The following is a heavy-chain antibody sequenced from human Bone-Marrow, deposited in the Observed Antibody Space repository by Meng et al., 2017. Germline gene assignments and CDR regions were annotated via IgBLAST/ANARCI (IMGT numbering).Heavy chain of an antibody. CDR2: IYSGGST. CDR1: GFTVSSNY. D-gene: IGHD2-21*01. Sequence: LSLTCAASGFTVSSNYMSWVRQAPGKGLEWVSVIYSGGSTYYADSVKGRFTISRDNSKNTLYLEMNSLRAEDTAVYYCARGRRRPGDFDIWGPGTMVTVSS. J-gene: IGHJ3*02. CDR3: ARGRRRPGDFDI. V-gene: IGHV3-53*01.